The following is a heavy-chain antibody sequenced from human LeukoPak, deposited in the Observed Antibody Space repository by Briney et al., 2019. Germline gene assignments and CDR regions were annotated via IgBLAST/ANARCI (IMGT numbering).Heavy chain of an antibody. CDR1: GYTFTSNY. CDR2: INPSDGST. J-gene: IGHJ3*02. V-gene: IGHV1-46*01. CDR3: ARESTFRLLRNVSDI. D-gene: IGHD5-12*01. Sequence: ASVKVSCKASGYTFTSNYIHWVRQAPGQGLEWMGMINPSDGSTNYAQKFQGRVTMTSDMCTSTVAMDLSSLRSDDTAVYYCARESTFRLLRNVSDIWGQGTMVTVSS.